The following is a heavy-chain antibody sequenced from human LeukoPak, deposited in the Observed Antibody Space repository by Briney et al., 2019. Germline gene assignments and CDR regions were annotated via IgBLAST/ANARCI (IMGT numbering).Heavy chain of an antibody. D-gene: IGHD3-22*01. Sequence: PSETLSLTCTVSGGSISSSSYYWGWIRQPPGKGLEWIGSIYYSGSTYYNPSLKSRVTIPVDTSKNQFSLKLSSVTAADTAVYYCARRSSHYYDSSGVDAFDIWGQGTMVTVSS. CDR1: GGSISSSSYY. J-gene: IGHJ3*02. CDR2: IYYSGST. V-gene: IGHV4-39*07. CDR3: ARRSSHYYDSSGVDAFDI.